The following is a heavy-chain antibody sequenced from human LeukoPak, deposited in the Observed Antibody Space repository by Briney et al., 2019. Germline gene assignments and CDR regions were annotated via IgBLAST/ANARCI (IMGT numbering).Heavy chain of an antibody. D-gene: IGHD5-24*01. CDR3: ARERDGRFFDY. CDR1: GFTFSSYA. Sequence: GGSLRLSCAASGFTFSSYAMSWVRQAPGKGLEWVANINQDGSEKYFVDSVKGRFTISRDNSKNSLHLQMNTLRAEDTAVYYCARERDGRFFDYWGQGTLVTVSS. CDR2: INQDGSEK. J-gene: IGHJ4*02. V-gene: IGHV3-7*01.